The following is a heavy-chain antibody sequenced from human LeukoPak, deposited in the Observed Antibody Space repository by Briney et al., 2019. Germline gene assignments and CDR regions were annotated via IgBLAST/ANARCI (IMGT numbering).Heavy chain of an antibody. CDR2: INPGGSSI. D-gene: IGHD1-14*01. V-gene: IGHV3-74*01. CDR3: ARSNQADDY. J-gene: IGHJ4*02. CDR1: GFTFSCYW. Sequence: QPGRSLRLSCAASGFTFSCYWMHWVRQVPGKGLVWVARINPGGSSITYADSVKGRFTISRDNAKNTLYLQMDSLRAEDTGVYYCARSNQADDYWGQGTLVTVSS.